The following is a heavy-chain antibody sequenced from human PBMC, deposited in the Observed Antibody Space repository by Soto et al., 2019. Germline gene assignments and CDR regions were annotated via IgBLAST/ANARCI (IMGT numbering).Heavy chain of an antibody. D-gene: IGHD3-9*01. J-gene: IGHJ6*02. V-gene: IGHV1-18*01. CDR2: ISAYNGNT. CDR1: GYTFTSYG. Sequence: QVQLVQSGAEVKKPGASVKVSCKASGYTFTSYGISWVRQAPGQGLEWMGWISAYNGNTNYAQKLQGRVTMTTDTSTSTAYMDLRSLRSDDTAVYYCARDLRYYDILSGGVDVWGQGTTVTVSS. CDR3: ARDLRYYDILSGGVDV.